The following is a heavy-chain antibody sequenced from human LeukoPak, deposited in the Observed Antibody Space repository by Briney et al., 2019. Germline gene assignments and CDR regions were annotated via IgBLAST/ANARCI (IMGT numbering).Heavy chain of an antibody. D-gene: IGHD7-27*01. CDR2: ISGSGGST. V-gene: IGHV3-23*01. CDR3: AKDRIPGEGLFDY. Sequence: ASLRLSCAASGFTFSSYAMSWVRQAPGKGLEWVSAISGSGGSTYYADSVKGRFTISRDNSKNTLYLQMNSLRAEDTAVYYCAKDRIPGEGLFDYWGQGTLVTVSS. CDR1: GFTFSSYA. J-gene: IGHJ4*02.